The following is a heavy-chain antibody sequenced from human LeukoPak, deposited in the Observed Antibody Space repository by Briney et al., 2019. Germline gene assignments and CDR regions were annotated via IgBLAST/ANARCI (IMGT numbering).Heavy chain of an antibody. V-gene: IGHV4-38-2*01. J-gene: IGHJ6*03. CDR2: IFHSGGT. CDR3: ARQVPEWFRSGYYYYMDV. Sequence: QPSETLSLTCAVSGFSFSSGYYWGWIRQPPGKGLEWIGSIFHSGGTYYNPSLTNRVTISVDTSKNQFSLKLSSVTAADTAVYYCARQVPEWFRSGYYYYMDVWGKGTTVTVSS. D-gene: IGHD3-3*01. CDR1: GFSFSSGYY.